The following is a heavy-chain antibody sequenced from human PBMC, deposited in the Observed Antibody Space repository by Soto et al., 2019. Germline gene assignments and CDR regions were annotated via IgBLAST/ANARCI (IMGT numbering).Heavy chain of an antibody. Sequence: GASVKVSCKASVGTFSSYAICWVRQAPGQGLEWMGGVIPIFGTANYAQKFQGRVTITADESTSTAYMELSSQRSEDTAVYYCAESYYYDSSGYLEGGYYYYGMDVWGQGTTVTVSS. V-gene: IGHV1-69*13. D-gene: IGHD3-22*01. CDR2: VIPIFGTA. CDR3: AESYYYDSSGYLEGGYYYYGMDV. CDR1: VGTFSSYA. J-gene: IGHJ6*02.